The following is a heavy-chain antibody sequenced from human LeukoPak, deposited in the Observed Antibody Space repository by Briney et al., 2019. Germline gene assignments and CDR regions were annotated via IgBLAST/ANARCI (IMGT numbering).Heavy chain of an antibody. V-gene: IGHV4-59*01. CDR3: ARTPPCSSTSCYILDY. CDR2: IYYSGST. J-gene: IGHJ4*02. Sequence: PSETLSLTCTASGGSISSYYWSWIRQPPGKGLEWIGYIYYSGSTNYNPSLKSRVTISVDTSKNQFSLKLSSVTAADTAVYYCARTPPCSSTSCYILDYWGQGTLVTVSS. CDR1: GGSISSYY. D-gene: IGHD2-2*02.